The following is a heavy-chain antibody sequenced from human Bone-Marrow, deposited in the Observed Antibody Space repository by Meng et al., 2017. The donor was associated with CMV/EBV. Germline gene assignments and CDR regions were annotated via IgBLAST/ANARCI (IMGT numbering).Heavy chain of an antibody. V-gene: IGHV3-15*01. CDR2: IKSKTDGGTT. D-gene: IGHD3-22*01. Sequence: GESLKISCAASGFTFSSYAMHWVRQAPGKGLEWVGRIKSKTDGGTTDYAAPVKGRFTISRDDSKNTLYLQMNSLKTEDTAVYYCTTEGGMIVELYYFDYWGQGTLVTVSS. J-gene: IGHJ4*02. CDR3: TTEGGMIVELYYFDY. CDR1: GFTFSSYA.